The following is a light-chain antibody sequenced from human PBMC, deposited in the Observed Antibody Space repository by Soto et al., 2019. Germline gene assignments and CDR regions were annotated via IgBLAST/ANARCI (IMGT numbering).Light chain of an antibody. J-gene: IGKJ4*01. Sequence: EIVFAQSPGTLALSPGERGTPSRRASQSVSSYLAWYQQKPGQAPRLLIYDASNRATGIPARFSGSGSGTDFTLTISSLEPEDFAVYYCQQRSNWPLTFGGGTKV. CDR2: DAS. CDR3: QQRSNWPLT. CDR1: QSVSSY. V-gene: IGKV3-11*01.